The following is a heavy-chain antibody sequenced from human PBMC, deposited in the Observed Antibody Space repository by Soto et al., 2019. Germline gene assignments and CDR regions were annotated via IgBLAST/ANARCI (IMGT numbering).Heavy chain of an antibody. D-gene: IGHD3-9*01. CDR3: ASGSYYDILTGQYTPFRGMDV. J-gene: IGHJ6*02. CDR2: ISSSGSTI. CDR1: GFTFSDYY. Sequence: QVQLVESGGGLVKPGGSLRLSCAASGFTFSDYYMSWIRQAPGKGLEWVSYISSSGSTIYYADSGKGRFTISRDNAKNSLFLQMNSLRAEDTAVYYCASGSYYDILTGQYTPFRGMDVWGQGTTVTVSS. V-gene: IGHV3-11*01.